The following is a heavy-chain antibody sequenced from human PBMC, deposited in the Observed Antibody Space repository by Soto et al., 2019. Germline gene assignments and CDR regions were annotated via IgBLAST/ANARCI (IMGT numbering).Heavy chain of an antibody. CDR2: ISSSGSYI. CDR3: ARDSSSGYYGDAFDI. CDR1: GFTFSSYS. Sequence: PGGSLRLSCAASGFTFSSYSMNWVRQAPGKGLVWVSSISSSGSYIYYADSVKGRFTISRDNAKNSLYLQMKSLRAEDTAVYYCARDSSSGYYGDAFDIWGQGKMVTVSS. D-gene: IGHD3-22*01. J-gene: IGHJ3*02. V-gene: IGHV3-21*01.